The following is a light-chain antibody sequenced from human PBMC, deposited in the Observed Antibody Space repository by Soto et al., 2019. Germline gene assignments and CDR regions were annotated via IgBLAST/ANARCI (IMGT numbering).Light chain of an antibody. J-gene: IGKJ1*01. CDR1: QYISNS. CDR2: SAS. V-gene: IGKV1-39*01. CDR3: QSNYILPWT. Sequence: DIQVTQSPPSLSASVGDRVTITCRTSQYISNSLNWYQHKVGKGPQLLIYSASTLQVGVPSRFSGSGSWTEFTLTISSLQPDDYASYYCQSNYILPWTFGQVTKV.